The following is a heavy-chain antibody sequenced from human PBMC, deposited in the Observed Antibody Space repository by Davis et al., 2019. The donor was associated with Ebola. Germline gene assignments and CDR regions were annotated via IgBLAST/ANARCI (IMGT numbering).Heavy chain of an antibody. CDR1: APSSSGYS. V-gene: IGHV4-34*01. D-gene: IGHD6-13*01. CDR3: ARAWFSSSPDFDY. Sequence: MPPQTLSLTCPLYAPSSSGYSSSCIRQPPGKGLEWIGEINHSGSTNYNPSLKSRVTISVDTSKNQFSLKLSSVTAADTAVYYCARAWFSSSPDFDYWGQGTLVTVSS. CDR2: INHSGST. J-gene: IGHJ4*02.